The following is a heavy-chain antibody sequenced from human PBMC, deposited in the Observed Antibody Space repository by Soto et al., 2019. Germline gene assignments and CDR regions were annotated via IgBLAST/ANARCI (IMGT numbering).Heavy chain of an antibody. CDR3: TRAGPVPEVWFDP. V-gene: IGHV4-34*01. J-gene: IGHJ5*02. Sequence: SETLSLTCAVYGGSFSAYYWSWIRHPPGKGLEWIGEINHSGGTSYNPSLKSRVTISVDTSKSQFSLKMTSVTAADTAMYFCTRAGPVPEVWFDPWGQGTQVTVSS. CDR1: GGSFSAYY. CDR2: INHSGGT.